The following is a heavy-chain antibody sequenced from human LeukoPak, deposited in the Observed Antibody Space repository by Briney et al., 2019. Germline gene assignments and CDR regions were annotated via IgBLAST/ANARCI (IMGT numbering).Heavy chain of an antibody. CDR2: ISYDGSGK. Sequence: GRSLRLSCAASGFTFRTYAMHWVRQAPGKGLEWVAVISYDGSGKYYADSVRGRFTVSRDNSKNTLYLQMNSLRPDDTAVYYCARAYRVGLDYGDYVGCDYWGQGTLVTVSS. D-gene: IGHD4-17*01. CDR1: GFTFRTYA. V-gene: IGHV3-30-3*01. J-gene: IGHJ4*02. CDR3: ARAYRVGLDYGDYVGCDY.